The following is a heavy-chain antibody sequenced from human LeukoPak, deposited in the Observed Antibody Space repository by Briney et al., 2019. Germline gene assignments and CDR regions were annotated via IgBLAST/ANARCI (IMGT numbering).Heavy chain of an antibody. D-gene: IGHD3-3*01. CDR2: ISWNTGTI. V-gene: IGHV3-9*01. CDR3: AKDGRFLESSAYYFDY. Sequence: GGSLRLSCAASGFTFSSYAMSWVRQAPGKGLEWVSGISWNTGTIGYADSVKGRFTISRDNAKNSLYLQMNSLRAEDTALYYCAKDGRFLESSAYYFDYWGQGTLVTVSS. CDR1: GFTFSSYA. J-gene: IGHJ4*02.